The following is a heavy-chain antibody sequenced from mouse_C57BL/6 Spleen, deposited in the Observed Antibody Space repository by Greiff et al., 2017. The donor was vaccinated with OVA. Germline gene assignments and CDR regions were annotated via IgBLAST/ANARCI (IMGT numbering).Heavy chain of an antibody. V-gene: IGHV1-82*01. D-gene: IGHD2-5*01. Sequence: QVQLQQSGPELVKPGASVKISCKASGYAFSSSWMNWVKQRPGKGLEWIGRIYPGDGDTNYNGKFKGKATLTADKSSSTAYMQLSSLTSEDSAVYYCARDYYSNYEDAYWGQGTLVTVSA. CDR1: GYAFSSSW. CDR3: ARDYYSNYEDAY. J-gene: IGHJ3*01. CDR2: IYPGDGDT.